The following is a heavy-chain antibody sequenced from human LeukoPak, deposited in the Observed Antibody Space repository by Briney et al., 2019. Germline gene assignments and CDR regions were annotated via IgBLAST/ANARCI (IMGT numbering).Heavy chain of an antibody. CDR1: GFTFSSYE. J-gene: IGHJ4*02. CDR3: AKPLHSHDY. CDR2: ISGSGGST. D-gene: IGHD2-21*01. Sequence: GGSLRLSCAASGFTFSSYEMNWVRQAPGKGLEWVSAISGSGGSTYYADSVKGRFTISRNNSKNTLYLQMNSLRAEDTAVYYCAKPLHSHDYWGQGTLVTVSS. V-gene: IGHV3-23*01.